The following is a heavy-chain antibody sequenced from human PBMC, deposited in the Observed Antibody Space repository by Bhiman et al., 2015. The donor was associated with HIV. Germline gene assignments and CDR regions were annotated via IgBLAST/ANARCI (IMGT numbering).Heavy chain of an antibody. CDR1: GFTFSSYE. Sequence: EVQLVESGGGLVQPGGSLRLSCAASGFTFSSYEMNWVRQAPGKGLEWVSYISSSGSTIYYADSVKGRFTISRDNAKNSLYLQMNSLRAEDTAVYYCARDLGRGWDDFQHWGQGTLVTVSS. V-gene: IGHV3-48*03. D-gene: IGHD1-26*01. CDR2: ISSSGSTI. J-gene: IGHJ1*01. CDR3: ARDLGRGWDDFQH.